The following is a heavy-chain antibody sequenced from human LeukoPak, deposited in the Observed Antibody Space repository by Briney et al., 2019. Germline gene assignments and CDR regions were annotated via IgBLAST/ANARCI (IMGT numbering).Heavy chain of an antibody. CDR3: AKGRYGSGSYSIDY. CDR2: ISSSGDST. V-gene: IGHV3-23*01. J-gene: IGHJ4*02. CDR1: GFTFSTYA. Sequence: PGESLRLSCAASGFTFSTYAMSWVRQAPGKGLEWVSGISSSGDSTYYADSVKGRFTISRDNSKNTLYLQMNSLSAEDTAVYYCAKGRYGSGSYSIDYWGQGTLVTVSS. D-gene: IGHD3-10*01.